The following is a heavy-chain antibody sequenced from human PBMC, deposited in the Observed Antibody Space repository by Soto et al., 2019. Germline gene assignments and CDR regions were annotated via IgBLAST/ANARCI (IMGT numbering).Heavy chain of an antibody. CDR2: IYYSGST. CDR1: GGSISSSSYY. J-gene: IGHJ4*02. D-gene: IGHD2-15*01. Sequence: QLQLQESGPGLVKPSETLSLTCTVSGGSISSSSYYWGWIRQPPGKGLEWIGSIYYSGSTYYNPSPKRRVTISADTSKNQFSLKLSSVPAADTAVYYCARHTPAISISDHWGRGTLVTVSS. CDR3: ARHTPAISISDH. V-gene: IGHV4-39*01.